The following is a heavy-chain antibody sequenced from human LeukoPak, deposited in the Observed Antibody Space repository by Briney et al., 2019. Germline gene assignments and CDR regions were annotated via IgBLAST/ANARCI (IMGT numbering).Heavy chain of an antibody. J-gene: IGHJ5*02. CDR2: ISKCCGVT. CDR3: ARDSDYSGNGNGDWFDP. V-gene: IGHV1-18*04. Sequence: ASVNVLCKASSFRFTSFGVSWARQACGQGLEGMGRISKCCGVTHYAEKFEERVTVTIDTSTATAYRELRSVRYDDTAIYYGARDSDYSGNGNGDWFDPWGQGTVVTVSS. CDR1: SFRFTSFG. D-gene: IGHD4-11*01.